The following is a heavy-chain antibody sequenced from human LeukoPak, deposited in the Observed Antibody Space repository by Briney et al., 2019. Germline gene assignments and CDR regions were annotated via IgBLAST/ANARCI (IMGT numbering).Heavy chain of an antibody. CDR2: IYTSGST. CDR3: AREGGVPAAIYYSYMDV. CDR1: GYSISSGYY. D-gene: IGHD2-2*01. V-gene: IGHV4-4*07. Sequence: SETLSLTCTVSGYSISSGYYWRWIRQPAGKGLEWIGRIYTSGSTNYNPSLKSRVTMSVDTSKNQFSLKLSSVTAADTAVYYCAREGGVPAAIYYSYMDVWGKGTTVTVSS. J-gene: IGHJ6*03.